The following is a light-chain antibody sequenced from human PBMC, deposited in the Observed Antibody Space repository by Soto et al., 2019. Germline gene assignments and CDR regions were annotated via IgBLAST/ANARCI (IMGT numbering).Light chain of an antibody. V-gene: IGLV2-23*01. CDR1: SSTVGGFNV. J-gene: IGLJ1*01. Sequence: QSVLTQPASVSGSPGQSITISCTGTSSTVGGFNVVSWYQQHPGKAPKVIIYEGIKRPSGDSNRFSGSNSGSTASLTISRLQAEDEADYYCCSYVCATTDGFGTGPKVTVL. CDR2: EGI. CDR3: CSYVCATTDG.